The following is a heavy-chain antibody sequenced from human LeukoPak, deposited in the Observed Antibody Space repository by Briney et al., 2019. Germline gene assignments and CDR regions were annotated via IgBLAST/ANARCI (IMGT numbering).Heavy chain of an antibody. CDR1: GYSISSGYQ. CDR3: ARDPRWLTPDCTSTSCYENYFDP. D-gene: IGHD2-2*01. V-gene: IGHV4-38-2*02. Sequence: SETLSLTCSASGYSISSGYQWAWIRLSPGKGLEWIGSIFHSGSAHYNPSLKSRVTISVDTSRNQFSLKLNSVSATDTAVYYCARDPRWLTPDCTSTSCYENYFDPWGQGTLVTVSS. CDR2: IFHSGSA. J-gene: IGHJ5*02.